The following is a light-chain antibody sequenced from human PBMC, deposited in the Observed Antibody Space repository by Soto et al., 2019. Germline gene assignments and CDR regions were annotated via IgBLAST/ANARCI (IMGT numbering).Light chain of an antibody. CDR3: QQYGSSPS. CDR1: QSVSSSY. Sequence: IVLTQTQGTLSLSPGAGATLSCRASQSVSSSYLAWYQKKPGQAPRLLIYGASSRGTGIPDRFSGSGSGTDFTLTISRLEPEDFAVYYCQQYGSSPSFGQGTKVDIK. J-gene: IGKJ1*01. CDR2: GAS. V-gene: IGKV3-20*01.